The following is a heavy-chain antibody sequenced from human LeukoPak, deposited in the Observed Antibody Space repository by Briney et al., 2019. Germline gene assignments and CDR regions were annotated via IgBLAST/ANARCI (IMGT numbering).Heavy chain of an antibody. V-gene: IGHV4-39*07. D-gene: IGHD6-19*01. Sequence: PSETLSLTCTVSGGSISSSSYYWGWIRQPPGKGLEWIGSVYYSGSTNYNPSLKSRVTISVDTSKNQFSLKLSSVTAADTAVYYCARASSGWNRFDYWGQGTLVTVSS. CDR3: ARASSGWNRFDY. J-gene: IGHJ4*02. CDR2: VYYSGST. CDR1: GGSISSSSYY.